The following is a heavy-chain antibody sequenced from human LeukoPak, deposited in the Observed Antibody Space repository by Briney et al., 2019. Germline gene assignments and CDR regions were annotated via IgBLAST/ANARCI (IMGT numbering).Heavy chain of an antibody. Sequence: PGGSLRLSCAASGFTFSNAWMSWVRQAPGKGLEWVGRIKSKTDGRTTDYPAPVKGRFTISRDDSKNTLYLQMNSLKTEDTAVYYCTTESMVIVGPGPFDLWGRGTLVTVSS. J-gene: IGHJ2*01. CDR1: GFTFSNAW. D-gene: IGHD3-22*01. V-gene: IGHV3-15*01. CDR3: TTESMVIVGPGPFDL. CDR2: IKSKTDGRTT.